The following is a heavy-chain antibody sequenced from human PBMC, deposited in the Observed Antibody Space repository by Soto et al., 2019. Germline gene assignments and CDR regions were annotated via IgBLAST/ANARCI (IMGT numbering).Heavy chain of an antibody. D-gene: IGHD5-12*01. Sequence: GASVMVSSKTSGYTFTRSGISWVRQAPGQGLEWMGWSSTYNGDTNYAQTFQGRVTMTTDTSTSTVHMEVRSLRSDDTAVYYCAREGVAPYYYYGMDVWGQGTPVTVSS. CDR2: SSTYNGDT. J-gene: IGHJ6*02. CDR1: GYTFTRSG. V-gene: IGHV1-18*01. CDR3: AREGVAPYYYYGMDV.